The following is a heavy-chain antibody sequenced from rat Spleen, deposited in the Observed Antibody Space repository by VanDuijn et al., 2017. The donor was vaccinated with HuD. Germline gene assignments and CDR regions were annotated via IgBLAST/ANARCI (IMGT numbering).Heavy chain of an antibody. CDR1: GFSLTDYS. J-gene: IGHJ1*01. Sequence: EVQLKESGPGLVQPSQTLSLTCTVSGFSLTDYSVHWVRQPPGKGLEWMGVMWSGGNTIYNSALKSRLSISRDTSKSQVFLKKNSLQTEDTAIYDCTRTGSWWYFDFWGPGTMVTVSS. CDR3: TRTGSWWYFDF. CDR2: MWSGGNT. V-gene: IGHV2S63*01. D-gene: IGHD5-1*01.